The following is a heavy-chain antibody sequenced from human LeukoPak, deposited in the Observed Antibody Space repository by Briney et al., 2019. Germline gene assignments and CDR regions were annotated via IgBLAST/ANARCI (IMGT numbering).Heavy chain of an antibody. CDR2: ITSSSSTI. V-gene: IGHV3-48*04. CDR1: GFTFSSYS. CDR3: ASTIGAAGTQY. Sequence: GGSLRLSCAASGFTFSSYSMTWVRQAPGKGLEWVSYITSSSSTIYYADSVKGRFTISRDNAKNRLYLQMNSLGAEDTAVYYCASTIGAAGTQYWGQGTLVTVSS. D-gene: IGHD6-13*01. J-gene: IGHJ4*02.